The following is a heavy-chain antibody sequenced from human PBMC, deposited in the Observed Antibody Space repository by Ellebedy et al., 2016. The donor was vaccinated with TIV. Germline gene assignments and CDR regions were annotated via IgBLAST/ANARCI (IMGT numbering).Heavy chain of an antibody. V-gene: IGHV4-59*01. D-gene: IGHD1-26*01. CDR2: IYYSGRP. J-gene: IGHJ4*02. Sequence: MPSETLSLTCTVSGCSIRSYSWRCIRQPPAKGLEWIGYIYYSGRPNYKPSLKGRVTISIDTSKNQFSLKLRSVTAADTAVYYCARESSGSYFNYWGQGILVIVSS. CDR1: GCSIRSYS. CDR3: ARESSGSYFNY.